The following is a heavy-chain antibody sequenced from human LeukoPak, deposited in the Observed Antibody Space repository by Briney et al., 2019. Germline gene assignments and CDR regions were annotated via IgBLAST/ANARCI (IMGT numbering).Heavy chain of an antibody. V-gene: IGHV1-24*01. CDR1: GYTLTELS. J-gene: IGHJ4*02. Sequence: ASVKVSCKVSGYTLTELSMHWARQAPGKGLEWMGGFDPEDGETIYAQKFQGRVTMTEDTSTDTAYMELSSLRSEDTAVYYCATLTTKYSSGWYYFDYWGQGTLVTVSS. CDR2: FDPEDGET. CDR3: ATLTTKYSSGWYYFDY. D-gene: IGHD6-19*01.